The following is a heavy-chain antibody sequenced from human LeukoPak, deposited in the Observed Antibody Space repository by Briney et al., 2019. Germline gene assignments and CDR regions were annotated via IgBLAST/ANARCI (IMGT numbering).Heavy chain of an antibody. J-gene: IGHJ5*02. CDR2: ISTDSLTI. CDR3: AKDPGMGAAAGNT. CDR1: GFTFSSHA. D-gene: IGHD6-13*01. Sequence: GGSLRLSCTASGFTFSSHAMNWVRQAPGKGLEWISSISTDSLTIKYADFVSGQFTISRDNAEHLLFLQMNSLRAEDTAVYYCAKDPGMGAAAGNTWGQGTLVTVSS. V-gene: IGHV3-48*04.